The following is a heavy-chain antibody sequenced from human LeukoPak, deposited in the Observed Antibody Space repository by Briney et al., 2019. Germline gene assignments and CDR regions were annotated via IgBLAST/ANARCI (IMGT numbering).Heavy chain of an antibody. J-gene: IGHJ5*02. D-gene: IGHD3-3*01. CDR1: GYTFTVYY. V-gene: IGHV1-46*01. Sequence: ASVNVSCKASGYTFTVYYIHWVRQAPGQGLEWMGFINPSGGPTNCPQKFQGRVTMTRDMSTTTVYMHLSSLRSEDTAVYYCAREAVTIFGLVRTQTPKGPHRFDPWGQGTLVTVSS. CDR2: INPSGGPT. CDR3: AREAVTIFGLVRTQTPKGPHRFDP.